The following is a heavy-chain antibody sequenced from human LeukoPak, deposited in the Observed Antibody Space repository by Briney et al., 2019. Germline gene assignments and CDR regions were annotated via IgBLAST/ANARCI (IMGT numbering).Heavy chain of an antibody. V-gene: IGHV3-15*01. D-gene: IGHD5-24*01. Sequence: GGSLRLSCAASGFTFSDAWMNWLRQAPGKGLEWVGRIKSKVHGGTLEYAAPVKGGFTISRDDSENTLHLQMSSLTTEDTAVYYCATDRDATHLNYWGQGTLVTVSS. CDR3: ATDRDATHLNY. CDR2: IKSKVHGGTL. CDR1: GFTFSDAW. J-gene: IGHJ4*02.